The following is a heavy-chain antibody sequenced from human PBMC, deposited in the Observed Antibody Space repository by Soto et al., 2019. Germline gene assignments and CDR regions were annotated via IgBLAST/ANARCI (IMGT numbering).Heavy chain of an antibody. J-gene: IGHJ4*02. Sequence: EVQLLESGGDLVQPGGSLRLSCVVSGFIISDYAMNWVRQAPGKGLGWVSTMGKNGQNPNYVDSVSGRFTISRDVSKNTLYLQMNGLSPEDAAVYYCAKDPSTGSADYWGQGTLVTVSS. V-gene: IGHV3-23*01. CDR3: AKDPSTGSADY. CDR2: MGKNGQNP. CDR1: GFIISDYA. D-gene: IGHD3-9*01.